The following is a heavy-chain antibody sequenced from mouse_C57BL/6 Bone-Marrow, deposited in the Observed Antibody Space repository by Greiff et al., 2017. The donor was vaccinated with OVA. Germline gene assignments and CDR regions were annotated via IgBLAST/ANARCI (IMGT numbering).Heavy chain of an antibody. D-gene: IGHD1-1*01. CDR1: GYTFTSYW. CDR2: IYPGNSDT. Sequence: EVKLVESGTVLARPGASVKMSCKTSGYTFTSYWMHWVKQRPGQGLEWIGAIYPGNSDTSYNQKFKGKAKLTAVTSASTAYRELSSLTNEDSAVYYCTRTLPTVVARGDYWGQGTTLTVSS. V-gene: IGHV1-5*01. J-gene: IGHJ2*01. CDR3: TRTLPTVVARGDY.